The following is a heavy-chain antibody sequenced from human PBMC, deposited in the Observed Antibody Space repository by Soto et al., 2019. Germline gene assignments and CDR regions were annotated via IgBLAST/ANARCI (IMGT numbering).Heavy chain of an antibody. J-gene: IGHJ6*03. CDR1: GGTFSSYT. Sequence: GASVKVSCKASGGTFSSYTISWVRQAPGQGLEWMGRIIPILGIANYAQKFQGRVPITADKSPSTAHMELSSLRSGEPAGYYCARGWKVGFGRETYYYPNMDVGGKGTRATVPS. V-gene: IGHV1-69*02. CDR2: IIPILGIA. CDR3: ARGWKVGFGRETYYYPNMDV. D-gene: IGHD3-10*01.